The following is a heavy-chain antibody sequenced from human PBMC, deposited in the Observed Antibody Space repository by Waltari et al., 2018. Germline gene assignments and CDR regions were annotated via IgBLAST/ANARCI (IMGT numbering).Heavy chain of an antibody. CDR3: ARGGLERLRY. J-gene: IGHJ4*02. CDR1: GCTISSYY. CDR2: IYYSGST. D-gene: IGHD1-1*01. V-gene: IGHV4-59*01. Sequence: QVQLQESGPGLVKPSETLSLTCTVSGCTISSYYWGWIRQPPGKGLEWIWYIYYSGSTNYNPSLKSRVTISVDTSKNQFSLKLSSVTAADTAGDYCARGGLERLRYWGQGTLVTVSS.